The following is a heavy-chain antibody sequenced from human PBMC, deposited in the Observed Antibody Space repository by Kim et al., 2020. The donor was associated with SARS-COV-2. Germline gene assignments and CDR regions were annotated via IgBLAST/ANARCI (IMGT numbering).Heavy chain of an antibody. Sequence: SETLSLTCAVSGGSISSSNWWSWVRQPPGKGLEWIGEIYHSGSTNYNPSLKSRVTISVDKSKNQFSLKLSSVTAADTAVYYCARDRGVPGWDYYYYGMDVWGQGTTVTVSS. CDR3: ARDRGVPGWDYYYYGMDV. CDR2: IYHSGST. D-gene: IGHD3-10*01. CDR1: GGSISSSNW. V-gene: IGHV4-4*02. J-gene: IGHJ6*02.